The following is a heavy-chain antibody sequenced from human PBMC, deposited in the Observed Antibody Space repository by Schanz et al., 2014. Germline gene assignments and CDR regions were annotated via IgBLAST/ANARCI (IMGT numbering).Heavy chain of an antibody. CDR3: ARGDPVAGLDY. J-gene: IGHJ4*02. Sequence: EVQLVESGGDLVQPGGPQKLSCAASGFIARSTYMTWARQAPGKGLEWVSIIYSGVSTYYADSVKGRFTISRDNSKNTVYLQMNSLRGEDTGMYYCARGDPVAGLDYWGRGTLVTVSS. CDR2: IYSGVST. CDR1: GFIARSTY. V-gene: IGHV3-66*01.